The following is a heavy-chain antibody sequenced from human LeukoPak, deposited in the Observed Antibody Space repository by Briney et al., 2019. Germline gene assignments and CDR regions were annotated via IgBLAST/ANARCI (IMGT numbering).Heavy chain of an antibody. Sequence: GGSLRLSCAASGFTFSSYSMNWVRQAPGKGLEWVAVISYDGSNKYYADSVKGRFTISRDNSKNTLYLQMNSLRAEDTAVYYCAGIVVVPYNYYYGMDVWGQGTTVTVSS. V-gene: IGHV3-30*03. CDR1: GFTFSSYS. D-gene: IGHD2-2*01. CDR2: ISYDGSNK. J-gene: IGHJ6*02. CDR3: AGIVVVPYNYYYGMDV.